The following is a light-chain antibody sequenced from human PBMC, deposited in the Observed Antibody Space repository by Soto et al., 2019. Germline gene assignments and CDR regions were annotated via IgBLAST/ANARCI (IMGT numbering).Light chain of an antibody. CDR2: ANN. Sequence: QAVVTQPPSVSGAPGQGVTISCTGSSSNIGAGYDVHWYQQLPGAAPKLLIFANNNRPSGVPDRFSGSKSGSSASLAITGLQAEDEGDYYCQSYDSSLTGGIFGGGTKVTVL. CDR1: SSNIGAGYD. V-gene: IGLV1-40*01. CDR3: QSYDSSLTGGI. J-gene: IGLJ2*01.